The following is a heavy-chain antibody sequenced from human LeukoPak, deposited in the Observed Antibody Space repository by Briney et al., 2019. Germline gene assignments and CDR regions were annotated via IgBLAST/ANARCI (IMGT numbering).Heavy chain of an antibody. V-gene: IGHV3-23*01. J-gene: IGHJ5*02. Sequence: PGGSLRLSCAASGFTLLTYAMNWVRQAPGEGLEWVAGISGGSGSTYYADSVKGRFTVSRDNPKSTLYLQMNSLRAADTAVYYCAKGFSTYVYNWFDPWGQGTLVTVSS. CDR2: ISGGSGST. CDR3: AKGFSTYVYNWFDP. D-gene: IGHD3-16*01. CDR1: GFTLLTYA.